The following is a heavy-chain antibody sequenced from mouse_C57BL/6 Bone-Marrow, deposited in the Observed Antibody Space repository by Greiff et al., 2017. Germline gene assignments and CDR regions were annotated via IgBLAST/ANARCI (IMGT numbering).Heavy chain of an antibody. CDR1: GFTFSSYG. D-gene: IGHD1-1*01. Sequence: EVQLVESGGDLVKPGGSLKLSCAASGFTFSSYGMSYFRQTPDQKLVWVATISSGGSYTYYPHSVNGRFTISRDKAKNTLYLQLSSLKSEDTAMYCCAREDDCGSMFAYWGQGTLVTVSA. J-gene: IGHJ3*01. CDR3: AREDDCGSMFAY. V-gene: IGHV5-6*01. CDR2: ISSGGSYT.